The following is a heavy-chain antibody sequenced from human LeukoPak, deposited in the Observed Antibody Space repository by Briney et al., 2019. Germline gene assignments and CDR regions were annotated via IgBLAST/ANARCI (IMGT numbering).Heavy chain of an antibody. J-gene: IGHJ4*02. CDR2: ISGSGGST. CDR1: GFTFSSYS. D-gene: IGHD1-1*01. CDR3: AKAYWNEYYFDY. Sequence: GGSLRLSCAASGFTFSSYSMNWVRQAPGKGLEWVSAISGSGGSTYYTDSVKGRFTISRDNSRNTLFLQMNSLRAEDTAVYYCAKAYWNEYYFDYWGQGTLVTVSS. V-gene: IGHV3-23*01.